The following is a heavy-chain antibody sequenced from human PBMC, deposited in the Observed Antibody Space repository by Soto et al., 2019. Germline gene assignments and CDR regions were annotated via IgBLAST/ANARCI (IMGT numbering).Heavy chain of an antibody. CDR1: GFTFSSYW. CDR3: ASGLPYYDFWSGYGMDV. D-gene: IGHD3-3*01. Sequence: EVQLVESGGGLVQPGGSLRLSCAASGFTFSSYWMSWVRQAPGKGLEWVANIKQDGSEKYYVDSVKGRFTISRDNAKNSLYLQRNSLRAEDTAVYYCASGLPYYDFWSGYGMDVWGQGTTVTASS. J-gene: IGHJ6*02. V-gene: IGHV3-7*03. CDR2: IKQDGSEK.